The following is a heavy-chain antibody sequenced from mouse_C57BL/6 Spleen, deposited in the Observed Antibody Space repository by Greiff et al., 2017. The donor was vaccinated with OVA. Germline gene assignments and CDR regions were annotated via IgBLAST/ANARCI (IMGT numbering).Heavy chain of an antibody. Sequence: VQLQQSGAELVRPGASVKLSCTASGFNLKDDYMHWVKQRPEQGLEWLGWLDPENGDTEYAPKFQGKATITADTSSNTAYLQLSSLTSEDTAVYYCTRGGFAYWGKGTLVTVSA. J-gene: IGHJ3*01. CDR1: GFNLKDDY. V-gene: IGHV14-4*01. CDR2: LDPENGDT. CDR3: TRGGFAY.